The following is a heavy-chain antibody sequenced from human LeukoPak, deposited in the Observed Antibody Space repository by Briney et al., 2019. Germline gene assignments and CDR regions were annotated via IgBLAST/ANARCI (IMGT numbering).Heavy chain of an antibody. V-gene: IGHV4-39*07. D-gene: IGHD2-15*01. J-gene: IGHJ4*02. CDR3: AREYCSGGSCYSFDY. Sequence: SETLSLTCTVSGGSISSSSYYWGWIRQPPGKGLGWIGSIYYSGSTYYNPSLKSRVTISVDTSKNQFSLKLSSVTDADTAVYYCAREYCSGGSCYSFDYWGQGTLVTVSS. CDR1: GGSISSSSYY. CDR2: IYYSGST.